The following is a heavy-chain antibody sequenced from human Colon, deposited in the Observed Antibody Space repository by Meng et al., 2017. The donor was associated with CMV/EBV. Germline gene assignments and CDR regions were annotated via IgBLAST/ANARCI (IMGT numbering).Heavy chain of an antibody. D-gene: IGHD5-24*01. CDR2: IRFDAKEQ. J-gene: IGHJ4*02. Sequence: GESLKISCAASGFNFNSFGMHWVRQAPGKGLEWVAFIRFDAKEQYYSDSVKGRFTISRDNAMGTLYLHMDGLRPDDTAVYYCAKREASASLDYWGQGTLVTVSS. CDR1: GFNFNSFG. V-gene: IGHV3-30*02. CDR3: AKREASASLDY.